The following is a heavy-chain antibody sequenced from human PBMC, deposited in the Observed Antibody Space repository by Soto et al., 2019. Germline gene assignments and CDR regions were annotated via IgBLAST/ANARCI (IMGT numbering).Heavy chain of an antibody. J-gene: IGHJ5*02. CDR3: ARDYFDSSDYTANWFDP. CDR1: GDSISNSRFY. Sequence: SETLSLTCSVSGDSISNSRFYWAWIRQPPGEGLEWIGSIYHTGNAYYNPSLKSRVTIFVDTSKNQFSLKLTSVTAADTALYYCARDYFDSSDYTANWFDPWGQGTLVTVSS. D-gene: IGHD3-22*01. CDR2: IYHTGNA. V-gene: IGHV4-39*01.